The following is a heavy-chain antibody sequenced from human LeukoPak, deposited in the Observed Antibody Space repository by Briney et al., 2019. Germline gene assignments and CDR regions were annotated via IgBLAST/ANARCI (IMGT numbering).Heavy chain of an antibody. CDR1: GFTFSDYW. Sequence: GGSLRLSCAASGFTFSDYWMHWVRQAPGKGLVWVSRISGDGSRTSYADSVKGRFTISRDNAKNTLSLQMDSLRAEDTAVYYCASGSYGAFDIWGQGTMVTVSS. V-gene: IGHV3-74*01. CDR2: ISGDGSRT. J-gene: IGHJ3*02. CDR3: ASGSYGAFDI. D-gene: IGHD1-26*01.